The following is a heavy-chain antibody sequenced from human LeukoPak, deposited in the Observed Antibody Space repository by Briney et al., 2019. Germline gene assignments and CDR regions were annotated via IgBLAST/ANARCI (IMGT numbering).Heavy chain of an antibody. J-gene: IGHJ2*01. CDR1: GFTFSSSA. D-gene: IGHD4-23*01. Sequence: PGGSLRLSCAASGFTFSSSAMSWVRQAPGKGLEWVSNISGSGSGGSTYYADSVKGRFTISRDNSKNTLYLQMNSLRDEDTAVYYCAKNNDYGGSYWYFDLWGRGTLVTVSS. V-gene: IGHV3-23*01. CDR2: ISGSGSGGST. CDR3: AKNNDYGGSYWYFDL.